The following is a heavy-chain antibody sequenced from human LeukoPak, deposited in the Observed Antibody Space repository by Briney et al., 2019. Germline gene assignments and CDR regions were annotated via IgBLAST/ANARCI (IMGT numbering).Heavy chain of an antibody. D-gene: IGHD4-17*01. CDR2: INPNSGGT. Sequence: GASVKVSCKASGYTFTGYYMHWVRQAPGQGLEWMGWINPNSGGTNYAQKFQGRVTMTRDTSISIAYMELRSLRSDDTAVYYCARAGSTVTTSFDLWGRGTLVTVSS. J-gene: IGHJ2*01. V-gene: IGHV1-2*02. CDR1: GYTFTGYY. CDR3: ARAGSTVTTSFDL.